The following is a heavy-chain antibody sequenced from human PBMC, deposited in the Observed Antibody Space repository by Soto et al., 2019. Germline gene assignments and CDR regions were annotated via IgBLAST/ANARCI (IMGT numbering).Heavy chain of an antibody. CDR2: INPNSGGT. V-gene: IGHV1-2*04. CDR1: GYTFTGYY. CDR3: ARDIVVVVDARDYYYGMDV. D-gene: IGHD2-15*01. Sequence: GASVKVSCKASGYTFTGYYMHWVRQAPGQGLEWMGWINPNSGGTNYAQKFQGWVTMTRDTSISTAYMELSRLRSDDTAVYYCARDIVVVVDARDYYYGMDVWGQGTTVTVSS. J-gene: IGHJ6*02.